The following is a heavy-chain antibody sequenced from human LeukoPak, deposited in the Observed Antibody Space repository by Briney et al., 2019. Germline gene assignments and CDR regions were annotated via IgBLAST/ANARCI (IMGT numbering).Heavy chain of an antibody. Sequence: PSETLSLTCTVSGGSISSSSYYWGWIRQPPGKGLEWIGSIYYSGSTYYNPSLKSRVTISVDTSKNQFSLKLSSVTAADTAVYYCARPRGYCSAGVCYFHPWGQGTLVTVSS. CDR3: ARPRGYCSAGVCYFHP. J-gene: IGHJ5*02. CDR2: IYYSGST. CDR1: GGSISSSSYY. V-gene: IGHV4-39*01. D-gene: IGHD2-8*02.